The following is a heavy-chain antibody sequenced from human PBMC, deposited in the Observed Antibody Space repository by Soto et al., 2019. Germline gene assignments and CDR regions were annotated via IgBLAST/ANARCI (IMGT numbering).Heavy chain of an antibody. D-gene: IGHD1-26*01. CDR1: GFTFSHYA. CDR3: AKDGSHNFDY. V-gene: IGHV3-30*18. CDR2: MSYDGSNE. J-gene: IGHJ4*02. Sequence: QVQLVESXXXXXXXXXXLRLSCAASGFTFSHYAMHWVRQAPGKGLEWVALMSYDGSNEYYADSVKGRFTIFRDNSKNTLYLQMNSLRAEDTAVYYCAKDGSHNFDYWGQGTLVTVSS.